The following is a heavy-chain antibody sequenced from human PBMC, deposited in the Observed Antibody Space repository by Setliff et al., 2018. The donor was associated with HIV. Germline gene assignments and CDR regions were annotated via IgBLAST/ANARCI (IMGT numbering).Heavy chain of an antibody. V-gene: IGHV4-59*01. J-gene: IGHJ3*02. CDR1: GGSISSYY. CDR2: IYYSGST. D-gene: IGHD2-15*01. Sequence: PSETLSLTCTVSGGSISSYYWSWIRQPPGKGLEWIGYIYYSGSTNYNPSLKSRVTISVDTSKNQFSPKLSSVTAADTAVYYCARNPCSGGSCPDAFDIWGQGTMVTVSS. CDR3: ARNPCSGGSCPDAFDI.